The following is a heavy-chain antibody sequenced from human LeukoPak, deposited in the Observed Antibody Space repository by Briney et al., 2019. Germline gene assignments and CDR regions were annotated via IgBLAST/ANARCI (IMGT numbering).Heavy chain of an antibody. Sequence: GGSLRLSCAASGFTFSSYGMHWVRQAPGKGLEWVAVIWYDGSNKYYADSVKGRFTISRDNSKNTLYLQMNSLRAEDTAVYYCARDRQWLVPGSAFDIWGQGTMVTVSS. J-gene: IGHJ3*02. CDR2: IWYDGSNK. V-gene: IGHV3-33*01. CDR1: GFTFSSYG. CDR3: ARDRQWLVPGSAFDI. D-gene: IGHD6-19*01.